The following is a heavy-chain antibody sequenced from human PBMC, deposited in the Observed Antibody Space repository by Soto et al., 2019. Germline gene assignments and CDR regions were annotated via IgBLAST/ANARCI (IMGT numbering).Heavy chain of an antibody. CDR1: GYTFTSYD. Sequence: ASVKVSCKASGYTFTSYDINWVRQATGQGLEWMGWMNPNSGNTGYAQKFQGRVTMTRNTSISTAYMELSSLRSEDTAVYYCARLLFVRCYYYYYMLVSCTTTTVTV. V-gene: IGHV1-8*01. CDR3: ARLLFVRCYYYYYMLV. J-gene: IGHJ6*03. CDR2: MNPNSGNT. D-gene: IGHD3-10*01.